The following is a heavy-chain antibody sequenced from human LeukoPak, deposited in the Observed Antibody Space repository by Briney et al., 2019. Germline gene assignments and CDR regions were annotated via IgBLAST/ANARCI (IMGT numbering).Heavy chain of an antibody. CDR3: ARQSSGWYYFDY. V-gene: IGHV4-59*08. Sequence: SETLSLTCTVSGGSISNYYWSWIRQPPGNGLEWIGYVYSSGSTKFNPSLKSRVTISVDTSKNQFSLKLSSVTAADTAVYYCARQSSGWYYFDYWGQGTLVTVSS. CDR2: VYSSGST. D-gene: IGHD6-19*01. CDR1: GGSISNYY. J-gene: IGHJ4*02.